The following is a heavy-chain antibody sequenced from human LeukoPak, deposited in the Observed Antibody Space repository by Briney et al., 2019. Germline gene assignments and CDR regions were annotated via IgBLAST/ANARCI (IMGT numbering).Heavy chain of an antibody. CDR3: VRDGVGAPPFDY. CDR1: GFTVSTNY. CDR2: IHGGGGT. Sequence: GGSLRLSCAASGFTVSTNYVSWVRQAPGKGPEWVSLIHGGGGTYYADSVKGRFTISRDISKNTMYLQMNSLRAEDTAVYYCVRDGVGAPPFDYWGQGVLVTVSS. J-gene: IGHJ4*02. V-gene: IGHV3-53*01. D-gene: IGHD1-26*01.